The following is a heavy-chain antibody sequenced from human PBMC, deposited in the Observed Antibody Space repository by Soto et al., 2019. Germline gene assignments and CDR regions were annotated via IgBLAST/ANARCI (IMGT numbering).Heavy chain of an antibody. J-gene: IGHJ6*02. D-gene: IGHD3-10*01. CDR1: GYSFANYW. CDR2: IYPGDSDT. CDR3: ARNRLRQYYYGMDV. V-gene: IGHV5-51*01. Sequence: PGESLKISCQGSGYSFANYWIAWVRQMPGKGLEWVGVIYPGDSDTRYSPSFRGQVTISADKSISHFYLQWSSLKASDTAMYYCARNRLRQYYYGMDVWGQGTTVTVSS.